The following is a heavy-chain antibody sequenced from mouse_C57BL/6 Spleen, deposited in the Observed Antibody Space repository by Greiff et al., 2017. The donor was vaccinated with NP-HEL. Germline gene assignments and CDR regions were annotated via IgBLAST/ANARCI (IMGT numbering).Heavy chain of an antibody. V-gene: IGHV3-6*01. CDR3: AREDLLLPFAY. CDR2: ISYDGSN. D-gene: IGHD1-1*01. Sequence: EVQLVESGPGLVKPSQSLSLTCSVTGYSITSGYYWNWIRQFPGNKLEWMGYISYDGSNNYNPSLKNRISITRDTSKNQFFLKLNSVTTEDTATYYCAREDLLLPFAYWGQGTLVTVSA. J-gene: IGHJ3*01. CDR1: GYSITSGYY.